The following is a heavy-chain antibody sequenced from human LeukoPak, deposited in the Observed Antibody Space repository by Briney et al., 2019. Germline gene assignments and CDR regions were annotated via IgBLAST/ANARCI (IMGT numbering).Heavy chain of an antibody. D-gene: IGHD3-22*01. CDR2: MNPNSGNT. V-gene: IGHV1-8*01. J-gene: IGHJ4*02. CDR3: ASSVVIGFDS. CDR1: GYTFTSYD. Sequence: ASVKVSCKASGYTFTSYDINWVRQATGQGLEWLGWMNPNSGNTGYAQEFQGRVTLTRDTSISTAYMELSSLNSDDTAVYYCASSVVIGFDSWGQGTLVTVSS.